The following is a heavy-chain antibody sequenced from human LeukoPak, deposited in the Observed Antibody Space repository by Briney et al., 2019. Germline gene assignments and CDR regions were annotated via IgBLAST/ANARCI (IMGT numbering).Heavy chain of an antibody. CDR1: GFTFSDYY. J-gene: IGHJ6*02. V-gene: IGHV3-11*01. D-gene: IGHD5-12*01. CDR3: AGPIRGYSGYDSVDYYGMDV. CDR2: ISSSGSTI. Sequence: GGSLRLSCAASGFTFSDYYMSWIRQAPGKGLEWVSYISSSGSTIYYADSVKGRFTISRDNAKNSLYLQMNSLRAEDTAVYYCAGPIRGYSGYDSVDYYGMDVWGQGTAVTVSS.